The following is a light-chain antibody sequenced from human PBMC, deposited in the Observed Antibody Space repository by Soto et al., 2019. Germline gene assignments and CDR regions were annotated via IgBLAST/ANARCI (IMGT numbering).Light chain of an antibody. V-gene: IGKV3-15*01. Sequence: EIVSTKTPGTLSLSPGERATLSCMASQSVSSNLAWYQQKPGQAPRLLIYDASTRATGIPARFSGSGSGTEFTLTISSLQSEDFAVYYCQQYNNWPVTFGGGTKVDIK. CDR3: QQYNNWPVT. CDR2: DAS. CDR1: QSVSSN. J-gene: IGKJ4*01.